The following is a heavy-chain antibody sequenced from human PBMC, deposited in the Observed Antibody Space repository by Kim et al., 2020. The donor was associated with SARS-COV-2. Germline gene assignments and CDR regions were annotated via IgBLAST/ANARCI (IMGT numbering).Heavy chain of an antibody. D-gene: IGHD6-13*01. J-gene: IGHJ4*02. Sequence: YNPSLKSRVTISGATSKNQFSLKLSSVTAADTALYYCARHGSSYEYFFDYWGQGSLVTVSS. V-gene: IGHV4-61*07. CDR3: ARHGSSYEYFFDY.